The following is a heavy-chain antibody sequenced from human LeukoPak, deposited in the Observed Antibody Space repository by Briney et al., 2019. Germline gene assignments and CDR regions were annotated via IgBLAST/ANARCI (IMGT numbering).Heavy chain of an antibody. J-gene: IGHJ5*02. CDR3: ARQSGTRGNGDWFDP. Sequence: SSETQSLTCTVSGGSISSYYWSWIRQPPGKELEWIGYIYSSGSTNYNPSLKSRVTISVDTSKNQFSLKLSSVTATDTAVYYCARQSGTRGNGDWFDPWGQGTLVTVSS. CDR1: GGSISSYY. D-gene: IGHD1-7*01. CDR2: IYSSGST. V-gene: IGHV4-59*08.